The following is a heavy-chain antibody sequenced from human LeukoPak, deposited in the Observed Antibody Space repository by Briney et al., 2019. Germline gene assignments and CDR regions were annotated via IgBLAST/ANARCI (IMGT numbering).Heavy chain of an antibody. Sequence: GASVKVSCRASGYTFTSYGISWVRQAPGQGLEWMGWISAYNGNTNYAQKLQGGVTMTTDTSQSKGYMELRSLRSDDTAVYYCARDSLVYYYGSGSYEPWGQGTLVTVSS. J-gene: IGHJ5*02. V-gene: IGHV1-18*01. D-gene: IGHD3-10*01. CDR1: GYTFTSYG. CDR3: ARDSLVYYYGSGSYEP. CDR2: ISAYNGNT.